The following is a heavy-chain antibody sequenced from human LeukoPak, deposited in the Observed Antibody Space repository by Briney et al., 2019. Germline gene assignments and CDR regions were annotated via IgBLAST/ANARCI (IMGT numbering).Heavy chain of an antibody. D-gene: IGHD3-22*01. Sequence: ASVKVSCKASGYTFTSYAMHWVRQAPGQRLEWMGWINAGNGNTKYSQKFQGRVTITRDTSASTAYMELSSLRSEDTAVYYCARDPLYDSSGLDAFDIWGQGTMVTVSS. CDR2: INAGNGNT. CDR3: ARDPLYDSSGLDAFDI. CDR1: GYTFTSYA. J-gene: IGHJ3*02. V-gene: IGHV1-3*01.